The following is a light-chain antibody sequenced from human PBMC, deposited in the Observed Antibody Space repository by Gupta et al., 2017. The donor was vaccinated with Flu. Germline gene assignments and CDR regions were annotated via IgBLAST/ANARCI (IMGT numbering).Light chain of an antibody. Sequence: QSALTQPRSVSGSPGQSVTISCTGTSSDGGGYNYVSWYQQHAGKAPKLMISNVSKRPAGVPDLFSGSKSGNTASLTIAGLQAEDEADDYCCSYAGTYTYVFGGGTELTVL. V-gene: IGLV2-11*01. J-gene: IGLJ3*02. CDR3: CSYAGTYTYV. CDR2: NVS. CDR1: SSDGGGYNY.